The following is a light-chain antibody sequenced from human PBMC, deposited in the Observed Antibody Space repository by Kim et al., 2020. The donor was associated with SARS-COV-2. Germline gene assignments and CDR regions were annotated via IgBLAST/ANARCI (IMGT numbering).Light chain of an antibody. CDR1: QGISTS. Sequence: SAPVGDRVTLTCRASQGISTSLIWYQQKPGKVPKLLIYGASTLQSGVPSRFSGSGSGTDFTLTINSLQPEDVATYYCQKDDSVPHSFGQGTKLEI. J-gene: IGKJ2*03. V-gene: IGKV1-27*01. CDR2: GAS. CDR3: QKDDSVPHS.